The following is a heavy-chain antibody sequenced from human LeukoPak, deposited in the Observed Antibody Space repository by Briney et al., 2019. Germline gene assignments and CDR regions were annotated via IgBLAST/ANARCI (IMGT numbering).Heavy chain of an antibody. V-gene: IGHV3-21*04. CDR2: ISSSSSYI. J-gene: IGHJ6*04. D-gene: IGHD6-13*01. CDR3: ARGGYLSLALGV. CDR1: GFTFSSYS. Sequence: GGSLRLSCAASGFTFSSYSMNWVRQAPGKGLEWVSSISSSSSYIYYADSVKGRFTISRDNAKNSLYLQMNSLRAEDTALYYCARGGYLSLALGVWGKGTTVTVSS.